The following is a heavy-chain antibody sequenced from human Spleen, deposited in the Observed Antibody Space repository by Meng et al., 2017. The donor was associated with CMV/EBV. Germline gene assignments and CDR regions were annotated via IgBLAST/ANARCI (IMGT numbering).Heavy chain of an antibody. Sequence: ASVKVSCKASGYTFTSYDINWVRQATGQGLEWMGWMNPNSGNTGYAQKFQGRVTLTRDTSTSTVYMELTRLRSDDTAVYYCARDPRGDRYYYGMDVWGQGTTVTVSS. CDR2: MNPNSGNT. CDR1: GYTFTSYD. V-gene: IGHV1-8*02. CDR3: ARDPRGDRYYYGMDV. D-gene: IGHD3-16*01. J-gene: IGHJ6*02.